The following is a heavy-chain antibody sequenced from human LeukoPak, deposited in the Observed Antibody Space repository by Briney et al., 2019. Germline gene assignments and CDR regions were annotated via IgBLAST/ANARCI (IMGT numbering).Heavy chain of an antibody. D-gene: IGHD2-2*01. CDR3: ARGGSGYCTISSCHPPLLY. CDR2: ISSGGTTI. J-gene: IGHJ4*02. V-gene: IGHV3-11*04. CDR1: GFTFNDYY. Sequence: KTGGSLRLSCAASGFTFNDYYMSWIRQAPGKWLEWVSYISSGGTTIYYADSVKGRFTISRDNAKNSLYLQMNSLRAEDTAVYYCARGGSGYCTISSCHPPLLYWGQGTLVTVSS.